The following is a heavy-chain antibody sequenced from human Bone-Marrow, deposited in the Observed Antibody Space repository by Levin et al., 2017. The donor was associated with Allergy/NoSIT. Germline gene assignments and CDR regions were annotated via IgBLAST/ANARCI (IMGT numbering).Heavy chain of an antibody. CDR2: LSYSGTT. CDR1: VGSITNTSYY. D-gene: IGHD5-12*01. V-gene: IGHV4-39*01. Sequence: SQTLSLTCTVSVGSITNTSYYWGWIRQSPGKGLGWIGSLSYSGTTFYNPSLKSRVTVSVDTSKNQFSLRLTSVTAADTTVYYCARHVMNAYDEWIYFDYWGQGTLVTVSS. J-gene: IGHJ4*02. CDR3: ARHVMNAYDEWIYFDY.